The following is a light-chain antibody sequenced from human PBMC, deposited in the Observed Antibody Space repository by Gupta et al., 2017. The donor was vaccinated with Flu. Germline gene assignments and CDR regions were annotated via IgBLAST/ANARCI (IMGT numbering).Light chain of an antibody. CDR2: GAS. CDR1: QSVSSN. J-gene: IGKJ4*01. V-gene: IGKV3-15*01. Sequence: EIVMTQSPATLSVSPGERATLSCRASQSVSSNLAWYQQKPGQTPRLLIFGASRRATGIPARFSGSGSGTEFTLTISSLQSEDFAVYFSQQYNNWLPLTFGGGTKVEIK. CDR3: QQYNNWLPLT.